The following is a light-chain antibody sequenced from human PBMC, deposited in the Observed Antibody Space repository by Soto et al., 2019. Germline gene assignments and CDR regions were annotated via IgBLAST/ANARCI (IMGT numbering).Light chain of an antibody. CDR1: QSISSY. Sequence: DIQMTQSPSSLSASVGDRVTITCRASQSISSYLNWYQQKPVKAPKLLIYATSSLQSGVPSRFSGSGSGTDFTLTITSLQPEDFATYYCKQSDSTGTWTFGQGTKVEIK. CDR3: KQSDSTGTWT. V-gene: IGKV1-39*01. CDR2: ATS. J-gene: IGKJ1*01.